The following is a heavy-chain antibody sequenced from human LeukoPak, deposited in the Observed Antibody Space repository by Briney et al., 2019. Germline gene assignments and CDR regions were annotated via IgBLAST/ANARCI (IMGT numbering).Heavy chain of an antibody. V-gene: IGHV3-7*01. J-gene: IGHJ4*02. CDR2: IKEDGSEK. Sequence: GGSLRLSCAASGFTFSNAWMSWARQAPGKGLEWVANIKEDGSEKYYVDSVKGRFTISRDNAKNSAKSSLYLQMNSLRAEDTAVYYCARLGVVRGVPADYWGQGTLVTVSS. CDR3: ARLGVVRGVPADY. CDR1: GFTFSNAW. D-gene: IGHD3-10*01.